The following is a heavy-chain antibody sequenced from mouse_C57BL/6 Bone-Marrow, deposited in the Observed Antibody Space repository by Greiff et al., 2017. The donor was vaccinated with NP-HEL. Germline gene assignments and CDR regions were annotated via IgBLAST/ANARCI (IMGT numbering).Heavy chain of an antibody. CDR1: GYTFTDYY. D-gene: IGHD4-1*01. J-gene: IGHJ3*01. CDR2: INPNNGGT. V-gene: IGHV1-26*01. CDR3: ARHWEGLPGFAY. Sequence: VQLQQSGPELVKPGASVKISCKASGYTFTDYYMNWVKQSHGKSLEWIGDINPNNGGTSYNQKFKGKATLTVDKSSSTAYMELRSLTSEDSAVYYCARHWEGLPGFAYWGQGTLVTVSA.